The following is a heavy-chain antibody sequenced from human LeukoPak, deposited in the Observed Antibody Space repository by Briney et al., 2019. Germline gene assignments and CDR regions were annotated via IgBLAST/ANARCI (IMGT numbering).Heavy chain of an antibody. CDR3: ARRSSSWYGDNWFDP. V-gene: IGHV3-30*03. Sequence: PGGSMRLSCAASGFTFSSYGMHWVRQAPGKGLEWVAVISYDGSNKYYADSVKGRFTISRDNSKNTLYLQMNSLRAEDTAVYYCARRSSSWYGDNWFDPWGQGTLVTVSS. CDR2: ISYDGSNK. J-gene: IGHJ5*02. CDR1: GFTFSSYG. D-gene: IGHD6-13*01.